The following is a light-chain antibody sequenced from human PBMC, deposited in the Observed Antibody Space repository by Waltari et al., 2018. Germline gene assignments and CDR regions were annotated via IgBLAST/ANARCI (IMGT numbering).Light chain of an antibody. Sequence: DIQMTQSPSSLSASVVDRVTITCRASQCISNSLAWYQQKPGKAPKLLLYGASRLESGVPPRFSGSGSGTDYTLTISSLQPDDFATYYCQQYYFTPYTFGQGTKLDIK. CDR2: GAS. J-gene: IGKJ2*01. CDR3: QQYYFTPYT. CDR1: QCISNS. V-gene: IGKV1-NL1*01.